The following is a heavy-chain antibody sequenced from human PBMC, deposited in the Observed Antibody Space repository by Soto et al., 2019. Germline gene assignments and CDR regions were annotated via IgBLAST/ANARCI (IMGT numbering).Heavy chain of an antibody. Sequence: QVQLVQSGAEVKKPGASVKVSCKASGNTFTSYDINWVRQATGQGLEYLGWMNPNSGNTAYVQKFQGRVTMTWYTSRTTAYMELSSLQSEDRAVYFRARGVKHGAYSRWFDPWGQGTLVTVSS. CDR3: ARGVKHGAYSRWFDP. CDR1: GNTFTSYD. D-gene: IGHD4-17*01. CDR2: MNPNSGNT. J-gene: IGHJ5*02. V-gene: IGHV1-8*01.